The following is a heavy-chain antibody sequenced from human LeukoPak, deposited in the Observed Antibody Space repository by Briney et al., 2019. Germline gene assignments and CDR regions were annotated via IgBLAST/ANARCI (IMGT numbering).Heavy chain of an antibody. J-gene: IGHJ4*02. CDR2: IYYSGST. CDR3: ARHVLSTFIYGYYFDY. CDR1: GGSISSSSYY. V-gene: IGHV4-39*01. D-gene: IGHD2/OR15-2a*01. Sequence: KPSETLSLTCTVSGGSISSSSYYWGWIRQPPGKGLEWIGSIYYSGSTYYNPSLKSRVTISVDTSKNQFSLKLSSVTAADTAVYYCARHVLSTFIYGYYFDYWGQGTLVTVSS.